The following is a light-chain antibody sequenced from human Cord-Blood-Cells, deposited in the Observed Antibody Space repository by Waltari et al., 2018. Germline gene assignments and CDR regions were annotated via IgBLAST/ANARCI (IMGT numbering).Light chain of an antibody. J-gene: IGKJ3*01. V-gene: IGKV1-39*01. CDR1: QSISSY. Sequence: DLQMTQSPSSLSASVGDRAPITCRASQSISSYLNWYQQKPGKAPKLLIYAASSLQSGVPSRFSGSGSGTDFTLNISSLQPEDFATYDCQQSYSTPFTFGPGTKVDIK. CDR3: QQSYSTPFT. CDR2: AAS.